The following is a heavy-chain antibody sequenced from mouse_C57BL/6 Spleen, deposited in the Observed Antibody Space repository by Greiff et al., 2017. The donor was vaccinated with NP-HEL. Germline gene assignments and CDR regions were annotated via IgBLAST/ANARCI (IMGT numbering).Heavy chain of an antibody. CDR2: INYDGSST. V-gene: IGHV5-16*01. D-gene: IGHD2-5*01. J-gene: IGHJ4*01. CDR1: GFTFSDYY. Sequence: EVKLVESEGGLVQPGSSMKLSCTASGFTFSDYYMAWVRQVPEKGLEWVANINYDGSSTYYLDSLKSRFIISRDNAKNILYLQMSSLKSEDTATYYCARVSNFYAMDYWGQGTSVTVSS. CDR3: ARVSNFYAMDY.